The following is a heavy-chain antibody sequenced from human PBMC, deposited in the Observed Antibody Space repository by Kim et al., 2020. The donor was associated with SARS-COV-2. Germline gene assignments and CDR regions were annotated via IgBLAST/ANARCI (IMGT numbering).Heavy chain of an antibody. J-gene: IGHJ4*02. D-gene: IGHD3-16*02. CDR3: ARTDWQWLIRGEGGFIYYFDH. Sequence: GGSLRLSCAASGFNFGSYWMTWVRQAPGKGLEWVANIKQDGSEKYYVDSVKGRFTISRDNAKNSLLLQMNSLTAQDTAVYYCARTDWQWLIRGEGGFIYYFDHWGQGTLVTVSS. V-gene: IGHV3-7*03. CDR1: GFNFGSYW. CDR2: IKQDGSEK.